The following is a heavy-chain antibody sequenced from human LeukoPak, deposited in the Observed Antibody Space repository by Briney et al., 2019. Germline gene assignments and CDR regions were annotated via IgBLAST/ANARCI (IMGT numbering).Heavy chain of an antibody. J-gene: IGHJ1*01. CDR1: GYTFTNFG. CDR3: TRGSSSQYFQH. V-gene: IGHV1-18*01. CDR2: ISAYSGHT. D-gene: IGHD6-6*01. Sequence: ASVKVSCKASGYTFTNFGISWVRQAPGQRLEWLGWISAYSGHTNYTQKVQGRVTMTTDRSTSTAYMELASLRPDDTAIYYCTRGSSSQYFQHWGQGTLVTVSS.